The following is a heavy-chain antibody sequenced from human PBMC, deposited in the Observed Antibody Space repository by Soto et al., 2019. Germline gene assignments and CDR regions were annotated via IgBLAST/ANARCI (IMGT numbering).Heavy chain of an antibody. V-gene: IGHV3-30-3*01. D-gene: IGHD3-10*01. CDR3: ARGVSEGYFDY. CDR2: ISYDGSNK. Sequence: GGSLRLSCAASGFTFSSYALHWVRQAPGTGLEWVAVISYDGSNKYYADSVKGRFTISRDNSKNTLYLQMNSLRAEDTAVYYCARGVSEGYFDYWGQGTLVTVSS. J-gene: IGHJ4*02. CDR1: GFTFSSYA.